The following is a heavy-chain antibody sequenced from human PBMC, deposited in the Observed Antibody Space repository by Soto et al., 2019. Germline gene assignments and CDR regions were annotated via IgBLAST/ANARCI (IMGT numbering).Heavy chain of an antibody. D-gene: IGHD2-15*01. Sequence: SETLSLTCTVSGGSISSGGYYWSWIRQHPGKGLEWIGYIYYSGSTYYNPSLKSRVTISVDTSKNQFSLKLSSVTAADTAVYYCVRTRTIVVVVADYYFDYWGQGTLVTVSS. J-gene: IGHJ4*02. CDR1: GGSISSGGYY. CDR3: VRTRTIVVVVADYYFDY. V-gene: IGHV4-31*03. CDR2: IYYSGST.